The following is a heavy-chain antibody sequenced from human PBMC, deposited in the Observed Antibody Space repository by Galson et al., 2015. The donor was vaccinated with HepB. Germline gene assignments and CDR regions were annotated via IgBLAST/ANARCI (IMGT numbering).Heavy chain of an antibody. Sequence: QSGAEVKKPGESLKISCKGSGYTFTSYWIGWVRQMPGKGLEWMGIIYPSDSDTRYSPSFQGQVTISVDKSISTAYLQWSSLKASDTAMYYCARLGESEFVVAPAALPLDSWGQGTLVTVSS. V-gene: IGHV5-51*01. CDR2: IYPSDSDT. CDR3: ARLGESEFVVAPAALPLDS. D-gene: IGHD2-2*01. J-gene: IGHJ4*02. CDR1: GYTFTSYW.